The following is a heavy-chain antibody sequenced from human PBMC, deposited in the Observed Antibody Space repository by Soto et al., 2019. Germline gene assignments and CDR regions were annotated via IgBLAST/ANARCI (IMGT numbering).Heavy chain of an antibody. D-gene: IGHD3-22*01. Sequence: GASVKVSCKASGGTFSSYAISWVRQAPGQGLEWMGGIIPIFGTANYAQKFQGRVTITADESTSTAYMELSSLRSEDTAVYYCARGTNYYDSSGYYYPLDYWGQGTLVTVSS. CDR1: GGTFSSYA. J-gene: IGHJ4*02. CDR2: IIPIFGTA. CDR3: ARGTNYYDSSGYYYPLDY. V-gene: IGHV1-69*13.